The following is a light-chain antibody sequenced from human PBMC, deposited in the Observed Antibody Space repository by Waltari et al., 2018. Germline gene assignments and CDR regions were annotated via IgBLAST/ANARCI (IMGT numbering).Light chain of an antibody. Sequence: QSALTQPPSASGSPGQSVTISCTGTSSDVGGYNYVSWYQQHPGKAPKVMIYEVNKRPSGVPDRFSGSKSGNTASLTVFGLQAEDEADYYCSSYAGSNNLLFGGGTKLTVL. CDR3: SSYAGSNNLL. CDR1: SSDVGGYNY. CDR2: EVN. V-gene: IGLV2-8*01. J-gene: IGLJ2*01.